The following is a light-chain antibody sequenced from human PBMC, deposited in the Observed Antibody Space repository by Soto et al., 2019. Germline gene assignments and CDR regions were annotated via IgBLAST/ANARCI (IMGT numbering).Light chain of an antibody. CDR1: QSVSSN. V-gene: IGKV3-15*01. CDR2: GAS. Sequence: EIVMTQSPATLSVSLGDRATLSCRASQSVSSNLAWYQQKPGQAPRVLIYGASTRATGIPARFSGSGSGTEFTLTISSLQSEDFAVYYCQQYNIWPRAFGQGTKVDIK. CDR3: QQYNIWPRA. J-gene: IGKJ1*01.